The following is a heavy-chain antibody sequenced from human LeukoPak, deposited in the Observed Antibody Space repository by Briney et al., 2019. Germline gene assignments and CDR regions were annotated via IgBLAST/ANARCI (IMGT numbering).Heavy chain of an antibody. CDR3: ARESPDTAMVLFDY. CDR2: IYYNGST. Sequence: PSETLSLTCTVSGGSISRGGSYWSWIRQHPGKGLEWVGYIYYNGSTYYSPSLRSRVAISVDTSKNQFSLKVSSVTAADTAVYYCARESPDTAMVLFDYWGQGTLVTVSS. J-gene: IGHJ4*02. V-gene: IGHV4-31*03. D-gene: IGHD5-18*01. CDR1: GGSISRGGSY.